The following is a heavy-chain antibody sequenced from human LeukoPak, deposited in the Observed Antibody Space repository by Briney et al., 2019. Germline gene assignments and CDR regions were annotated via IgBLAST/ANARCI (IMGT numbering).Heavy chain of an antibody. Sequence: SETLSLTCTVSGGSISSSSYYWGWIRQPPGKGLEWIANIQYSGSTYYNPSLESRLTISIDKSKKQVSLKLTSVDAADTAVYYCARGIYRFRAYSFDPSWFDPWGQGTLVTVSS. CDR1: GGSISSSSYY. CDR2: IQYSGST. J-gene: IGHJ5*02. V-gene: IGHV4-39*07. CDR3: ARGIYRFRAYSFDPSWFDP. D-gene: IGHD5-12*01.